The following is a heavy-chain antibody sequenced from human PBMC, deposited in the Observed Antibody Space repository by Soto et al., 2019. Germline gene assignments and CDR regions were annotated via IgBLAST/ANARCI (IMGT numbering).Heavy chain of an antibody. D-gene: IGHD3-9*01. V-gene: IGHV4-34*01. J-gene: IGHJ5*02. Sequence: PSETLSLTCAVYGGPFSGYYWSWIRQPPGKGLEWIGEINHSGSTNYNPSLKSRVTISVDTSKNQFSLKLSSVTAADTAVYYCARATYYDILTGYYPNWFDPWGQGTLVTVSS. CDR3: ARATYYDILTGYYPNWFDP. CDR1: GGPFSGYY. CDR2: INHSGST.